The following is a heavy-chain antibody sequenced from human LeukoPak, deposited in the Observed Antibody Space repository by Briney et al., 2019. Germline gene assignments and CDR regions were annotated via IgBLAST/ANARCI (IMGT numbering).Heavy chain of an antibody. CDR2: INHSGST. V-gene: IGHV4-34*01. Sequence: PSETLSLTCAVYGGSFSGYYWSWIRQPPGKGLEWIGEINHSGSTNYNPSLKSRVTISVDTSKNQFSLKLSSVTAADTAVYYCARGPRTRSIFGVVISRYGMDVWGQGTTVTVSS. D-gene: IGHD3-3*01. J-gene: IGHJ6*02. CDR1: GGSFSGYY. CDR3: ARGPRTRSIFGVVISRYGMDV.